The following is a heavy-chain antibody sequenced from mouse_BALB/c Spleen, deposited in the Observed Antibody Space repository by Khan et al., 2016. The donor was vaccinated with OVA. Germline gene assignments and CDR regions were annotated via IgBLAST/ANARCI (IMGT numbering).Heavy chain of an antibody. CDR3: ARIYGGDFDY. D-gene: IGHD1-1*01. CDR2: ISYSGNT. J-gene: IGHJ2*01. Sequence: EVQLQEPGPGLVKPSQSLSLTCTVTGYSITSDYAWNWIRQFPGNKLEWMGYISYSGNTKYNPSLKSRISITRDTSKNQFFLQLNSVTTEDTATYYCARIYGGDFDYWGQGTTLTVSS. CDR1: GYSITSDYA. V-gene: IGHV3-2*02.